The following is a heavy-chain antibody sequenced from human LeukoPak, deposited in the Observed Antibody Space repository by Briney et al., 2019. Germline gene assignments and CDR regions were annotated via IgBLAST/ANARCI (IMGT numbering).Heavy chain of an antibody. CDR2: SATTKPNSCTT. J-gene: IGHJ5*02. D-gene: IGHD3-10*01. Sequence: PGGSLRLSCAGAGFSIADHHMDWVRQAPGTGLEWIGRSATTKPNSCTTQYAASVRGRFTISRDDSQNSLYLQMNSLRAEDTAVYYCAKSMVRGVILPCNPWGQGTLVTVSS. CDR3: AKSMVRGVILPCNP. V-gene: IGHV3-72*01. CDR1: GFSIADHH.